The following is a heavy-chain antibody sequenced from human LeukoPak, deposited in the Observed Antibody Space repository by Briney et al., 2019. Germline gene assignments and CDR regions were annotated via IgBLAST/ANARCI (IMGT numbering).Heavy chain of an antibody. CDR2: ISAYNGNT. V-gene: IGHV1-18*01. Sequence: GASVKVSCTASGYTFTSYGISWVRQAPGQGLEWMGWISAYNGNTNYAQKLQGRVTMTTDTSTSTAYMELRSLRSDDTAVYYCARAKARTVVTRSDWFDPWGQGTLVTVSS. D-gene: IGHD4-23*01. CDR3: ARAKARTVVTRSDWFDP. J-gene: IGHJ5*02. CDR1: GYTFTSYG.